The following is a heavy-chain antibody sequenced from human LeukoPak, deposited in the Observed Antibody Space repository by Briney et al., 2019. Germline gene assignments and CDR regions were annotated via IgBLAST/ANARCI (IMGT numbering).Heavy chain of an antibody. J-gene: IGHJ3*02. CDR1: GYSISSGYY. V-gene: IGHV4-38-2*02. D-gene: IGHD3-22*01. CDR2: IYHSGST. CDR3: ARGPYSYDSSGAFDI. Sequence: SETLSLTCTGSGYSISSGYYWGWSRQPPGKGLEWIGSIYHSGSTNYNPSLKSRVTISVDTSKNQFSLKLSSVTAADTAVYFCARGPYSYDSSGAFDIWGQGTMVTVSS.